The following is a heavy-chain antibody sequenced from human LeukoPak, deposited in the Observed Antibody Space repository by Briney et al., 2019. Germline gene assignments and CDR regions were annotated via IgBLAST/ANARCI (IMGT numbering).Heavy chain of an antibody. CDR1: GGSISSSSSY. V-gene: IGHV4-39*01. D-gene: IGHD5-24*01. Sequence: SETLSLTCSVSGGSISSSSSYWGWIRQPPGKGLEWIVSSCCSGSSFDNPALKRRVTITVNTIKTQVSLMLSSVTAADTALYYCARHRSGWLQSSFDHWGQGTLVTVSS. J-gene: IGHJ4*02. CDR2: SCCSGSS. CDR3: ARHRSGWLQSSFDH.